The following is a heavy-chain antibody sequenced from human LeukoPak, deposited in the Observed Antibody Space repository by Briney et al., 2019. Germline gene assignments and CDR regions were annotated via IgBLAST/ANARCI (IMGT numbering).Heavy chain of an antibody. CDR3: ATDSRGMDV. CDR2: FKSKTDGGTT. CDR1: GFTFNNAR. V-gene: IGHV3-15*01. Sequence: GGSLRLSCAASGFTFNNARMSWVRQAPGKGLEWVGRFKSKTDGGTTDYAAPVKGRFTISRDDSKNTLYLQMNSLKPEDTAMYYCATDSRGMDVWGQGTTVTVSS. J-gene: IGHJ6*02.